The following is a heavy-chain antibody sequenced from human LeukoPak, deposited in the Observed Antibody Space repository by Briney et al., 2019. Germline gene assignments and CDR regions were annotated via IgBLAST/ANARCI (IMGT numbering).Heavy chain of an antibody. V-gene: IGHV3-7*01. CDR3: AVFRDCYGSGSYDAFDI. CDR2: IKQDGSEK. CDR1: GFTFSSYW. Sequence: GGSLRLSCAASGFTFSSYWMSWVRQAPGKGLEWVANIKQDGSEKYYVDSVKGRFTISRDNAKNSLYLQMNSLRAEDTAVYYCAVFRDCYGSGSYDAFDIWGQGTMVTVSS. J-gene: IGHJ3*02. D-gene: IGHD3-10*01.